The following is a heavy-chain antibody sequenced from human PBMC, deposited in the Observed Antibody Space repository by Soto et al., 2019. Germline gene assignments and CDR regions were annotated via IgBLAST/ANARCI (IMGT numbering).Heavy chain of an antibody. D-gene: IGHD6-13*01. CDR2: IDASGNS. J-gene: IGHJ6*01. V-gene: IGHV4-4*07. Sequence: SETLSLTCTVSGDSISSYYWNWIRQPAGKGLEWIGRIDASGNSNYNPSLKSRVTMSVDTSKKQFSLKVTSVTAADTAVYYCGSYSSNWFQKEGIDVCAQGSTVTF. CDR1: GDSISSYY. CDR3: GSYSSNWFQKEGIDV.